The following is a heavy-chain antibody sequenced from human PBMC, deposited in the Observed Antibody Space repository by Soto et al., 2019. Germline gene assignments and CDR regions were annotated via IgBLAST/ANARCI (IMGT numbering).Heavy chain of an antibody. CDR3: ARTPGIAVAGDYYYYGMDV. D-gene: IGHD6-19*01. V-gene: IGHV4-39*01. CDR2: IYYSGST. J-gene: IGHJ6*02. CDR1: GGSISSSSYY. Sequence: PSETLSLTCTVSGGSISSSSYYWGWIRQPPGKGLEWIGSIYYSGSTYYNPSLKSRVTISVDTSKNQFSLKLSSVTAADTAVYYCARTPGIAVAGDYYYYGMDVWGQGTTVTVSS.